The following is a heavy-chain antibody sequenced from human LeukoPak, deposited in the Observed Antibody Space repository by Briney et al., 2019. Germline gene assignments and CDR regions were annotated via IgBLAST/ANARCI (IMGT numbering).Heavy chain of an antibody. CDR3: ARVRLSGVIDY. V-gene: IGHV4-59*01. J-gene: IGHJ4*02. D-gene: IGHD2-15*01. CDR1: GGSMYDYY. Sequence: PSETLSLSCTVSGGSMYDYYWSWIRQPPVKGLEWIGHIHYNGRTNYNPSLESPATISIDMSKNLFSLNLSSVTAADTAVYYCARVRLSGVIDYWGQGTLVPVSS. CDR2: IHYNGRT.